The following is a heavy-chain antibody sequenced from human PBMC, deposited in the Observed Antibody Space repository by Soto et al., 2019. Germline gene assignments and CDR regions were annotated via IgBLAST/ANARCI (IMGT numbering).Heavy chain of an antibody. Sequence: GESLKISCKGSGYNFTNYWIGWVRQMPGKGLEWMGIIYPGDSDTRYSPSFQGQVTISADKSTSTAYLQWSSLKASDTATYYCARMMAASGTAFDYWGQGALVTGSS. CDR3: ARMMAASGTAFDY. V-gene: IGHV5-51*01. CDR2: IYPGDSDT. D-gene: IGHD6-13*01. CDR1: GYNFTNYW. J-gene: IGHJ4*02.